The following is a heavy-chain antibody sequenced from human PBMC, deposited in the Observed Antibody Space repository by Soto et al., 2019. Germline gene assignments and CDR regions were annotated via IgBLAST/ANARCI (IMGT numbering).Heavy chain of an antibody. Sequence: RRLSCAASGFTFSSYGMHWVRQAPGKGLEWVAVIWYDGSNKYYADSVKGRFTISRDNSKNTLYLQMNSLRAEDTAVYYCARGTRRGYSYGPLDYWGQGTLVTVSS. CDR2: IWYDGSNK. CDR1: GFTFSSYG. V-gene: IGHV3-33*01. J-gene: IGHJ4*02. D-gene: IGHD5-18*01. CDR3: ARGTRRGYSYGPLDY.